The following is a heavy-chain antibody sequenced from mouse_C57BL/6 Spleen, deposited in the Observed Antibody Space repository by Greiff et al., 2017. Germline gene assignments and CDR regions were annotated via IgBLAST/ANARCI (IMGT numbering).Heavy chain of an antibody. J-gene: IGHJ2*01. D-gene: IGHD1-1*01. Sequence: LVESGASVKLSCKASGYAFSSYWMNWVKQRPGKGLEWIGQIYPGDGDTNYNGKFKGKATLTADKSSSTAYTQLSSLTSEDSAVYFCATGTTDYFDYWGKGTTLTVSS. CDR3: ATGTTDYFDY. V-gene: IGHV1-80*01. CDR1: GYAFSSYW. CDR2: IYPGDGDT.